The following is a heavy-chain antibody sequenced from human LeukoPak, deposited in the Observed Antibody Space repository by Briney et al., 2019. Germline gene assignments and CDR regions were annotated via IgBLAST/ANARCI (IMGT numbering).Heavy chain of an antibody. D-gene: IGHD2-15*01. Sequence: SVKVSCKASGGTFSSYAISWVRQAPGQGLEWMGGIIPIFGTANYAQKFQGRVTVTADESTSTAYMELSSLRSEDTAVYYCARDRDCSGGSCRYFDYWGQGTLVTVSS. CDR1: GGTFSSYA. V-gene: IGHV1-69*01. CDR3: ARDRDCSGGSCRYFDY. J-gene: IGHJ4*02. CDR2: IIPIFGTA.